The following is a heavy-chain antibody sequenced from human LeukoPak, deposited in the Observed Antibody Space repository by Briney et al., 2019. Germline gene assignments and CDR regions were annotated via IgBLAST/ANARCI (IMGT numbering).Heavy chain of an antibody. V-gene: IGHV4-39*01. CDR2: IYYSGST. D-gene: IGHD1-26*01. J-gene: IGHJ5*02. CDR1: GGSISSSSYY. CDR3: ARPIVGATSWFDP. Sequence: SETLSLTCTVSGGSISSSSYYWGWIRQPPGKGLEWIGSIYYSGSTYYNPSLKSRVAISVDTSKNQFSLKLSSVTAADTAVYYCARPIVGATSWFDPWGQGTLVTVSS.